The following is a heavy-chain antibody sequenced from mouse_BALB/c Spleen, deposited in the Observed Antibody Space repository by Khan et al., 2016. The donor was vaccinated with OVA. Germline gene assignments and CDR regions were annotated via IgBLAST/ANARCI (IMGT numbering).Heavy chain of an antibody. Sequence: EVQLKESGPGLVKPSQSLSLTCTVTGYSITSEYAWNWLRQFPGNKLEWMGYINYSGNTRFNPPLKSRTSITRDTSKNQFFLQLNSVTTEDTATLFYASKCYFDYDPFPYWGQGTLVTVSA. CDR3: ASKCYFDYDPFPY. D-gene: IGHD2-4*01. CDR1: GYSITSEYA. V-gene: IGHV3-2*02. CDR2: INYSGNT. J-gene: IGHJ3*01.